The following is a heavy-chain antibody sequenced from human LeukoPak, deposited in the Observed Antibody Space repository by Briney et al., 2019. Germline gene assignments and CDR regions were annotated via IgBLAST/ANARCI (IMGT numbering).Heavy chain of an antibody. CDR3: ARHDCPNWFDP. CDR2: IYYSGST. D-gene: IGHD2-21*02. V-gene: IGHV4-39*01. CDR1: GGSISSSSYY. Sequence: PSETLSLTCTVSGGSISSSSYYWGWIRQPPGKGLEWIGSIYYSGSTYYNPSLKSRVTISVDTSKNQFSLEPSSVTAADTAVYYCARHDCPNWFDPWGQGTLVTVSS. J-gene: IGHJ5*02.